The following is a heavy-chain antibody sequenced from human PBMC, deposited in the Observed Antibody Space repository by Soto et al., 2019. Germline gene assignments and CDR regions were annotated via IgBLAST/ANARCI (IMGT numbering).Heavy chain of an antibody. V-gene: IGHV3-53*01. Sequence: VQLVESGGGLIQPGGSLRLSCAASGFTVSNNHMTGVRQAAGKGLELVSFVHGGGSTSYADSVKGQFTISRDNSNNTIYLHLDFLGDEDTAIYYCAVRLTTAARLDYWGRGTLVTVSS. J-gene: IGHJ4*01. CDR3: AVRLTTAARLDY. D-gene: IGHD3-16*01. CDR1: GFTVSNNH. CDR2: VHGGGST.